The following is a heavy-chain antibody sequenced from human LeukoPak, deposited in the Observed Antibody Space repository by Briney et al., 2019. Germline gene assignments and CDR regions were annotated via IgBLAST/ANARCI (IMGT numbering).Heavy chain of an antibody. CDR2: IYVGGAT. Sequence: GGSLRLSCAASGFTVSYNHMSWVRQAPGKGLEWVSYIYVGGATYYADSVRGRFTISRDNSKNTLYLQMNSLRAEDTAVYYCAKDVSSWGSLFDYWGQGTLVTVSS. J-gene: IGHJ4*02. V-gene: IGHV3-53*05. CDR3: AKDVSSWGSLFDY. CDR1: GFTVSYNH. D-gene: IGHD7-27*01.